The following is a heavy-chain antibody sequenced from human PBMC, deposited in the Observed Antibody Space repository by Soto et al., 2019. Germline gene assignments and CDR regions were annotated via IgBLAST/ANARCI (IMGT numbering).Heavy chain of an antibody. Sequence: GESLKISCAASGFTFSSYGMHWVRQAPGKGLEWVAVIWYDGSNKYYADSVKGRFTISRDNSKNTLYLQMNSLRAEDTAVYYCARMGPYGANGAGYFDYWGQGTLVTVSS. CDR1: GFTFSSYG. CDR2: IWYDGSNK. CDR3: ARMGPYGANGAGYFDY. D-gene: IGHD4-17*01. V-gene: IGHV3-33*01. J-gene: IGHJ4*02.